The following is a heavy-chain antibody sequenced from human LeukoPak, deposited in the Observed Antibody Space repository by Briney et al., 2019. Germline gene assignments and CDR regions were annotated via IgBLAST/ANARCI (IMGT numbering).Heavy chain of an antibody. CDR3: ARDIGYSGYDYHGY. D-gene: IGHD5-12*01. V-gene: IGHV3-74*03. CDR2: INNDGSST. CDR1: GFTFSRYW. J-gene: IGHJ4*02. Sequence: GGSLRLSCAASGFTFSRYWMHWVRQAPGKGLVWVSRINNDGSSTTYADSVKGRFTISRDNAKNTLYLQMNSLRDEDTAVYYCARDIGYSGYDYHGYWGQGTLVTVSS.